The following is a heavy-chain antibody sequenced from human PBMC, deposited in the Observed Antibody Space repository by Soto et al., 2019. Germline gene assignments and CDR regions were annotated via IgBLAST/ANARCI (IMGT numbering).Heavy chain of an antibody. J-gene: IGHJ4*02. CDR3: TRHPGYSYGTLDFDY. Sequence: GGSLRLSCAASGCTFSGSAMHWVRQASGKGLEWVGRIRSKANSYATAYAASVKGRFTISRDDSKNTAYLQMNSLKTEDTAVYYCTRHPGYSYGTLDFDYWGQGTLVTVSS. D-gene: IGHD5-18*01. CDR1: GCTFSGSA. CDR2: IRSKANSYAT. V-gene: IGHV3-73*01.